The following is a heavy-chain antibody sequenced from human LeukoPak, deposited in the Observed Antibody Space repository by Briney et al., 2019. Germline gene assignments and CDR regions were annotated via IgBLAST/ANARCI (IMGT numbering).Heavy chain of an antibody. V-gene: IGHV4-59*12. Sequence: PSETLSLTCTVSGGSISSYYWSWIRQSPGKGLEWIGYIYYTGSTKYNPSLKSRVTVSVDTSKNQFSLELSSVTAADTAVYYCARPYDSSGYYYGYWGQGTLVTVSS. D-gene: IGHD3-22*01. J-gene: IGHJ4*02. CDR2: IYYTGST. CDR1: GGSISSYY. CDR3: ARPYDSSGYYYGY.